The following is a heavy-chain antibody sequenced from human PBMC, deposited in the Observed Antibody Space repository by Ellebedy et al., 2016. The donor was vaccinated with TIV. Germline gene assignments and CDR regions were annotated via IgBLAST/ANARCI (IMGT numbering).Heavy chain of an antibody. Sequence: GESLKISXAASGFTFRTYTMNWVRQAPGKGLEWVSSISPTSTSIYYADSLKGRFTISRDNTENSLYLQMNSLRAEDTAVYFCARGRRYNSNPFDYWGQGTLITVSS. V-gene: IGHV3-21*04. D-gene: IGHD1-1*01. J-gene: IGHJ4*02. CDR2: ISPTSTSI. CDR1: GFTFRTYT. CDR3: ARGRRYNSNPFDY.